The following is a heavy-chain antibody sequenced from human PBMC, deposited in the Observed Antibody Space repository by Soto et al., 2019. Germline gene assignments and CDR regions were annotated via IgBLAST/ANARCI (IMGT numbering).Heavy chain of an antibody. D-gene: IGHD6-13*01. CDR1: GGSISSGDCY. Sequence: SETLSLTCTLSGGSISSGDCYWSWIRQPPGKGLEWIGYINYSGSTNYNPSLKSRVTISVDTSKSQFSLKLSSVTAADTAVYYCARGRIAAAWDVWGKGTTVTV. J-gene: IGHJ6*03. V-gene: IGHV4-61*08. CDR2: INYSGST. CDR3: ARGRIAAAWDV.